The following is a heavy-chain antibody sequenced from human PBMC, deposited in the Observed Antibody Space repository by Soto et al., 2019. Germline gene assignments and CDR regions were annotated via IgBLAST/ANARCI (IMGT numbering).Heavy chain of an antibody. CDR2: INAGNGNT. CDR1: GYTFTSYA. D-gene: IGHD2-8*01. Sequence: ASVKVSCKASGYTFTSYAMHWVRQAPGQRLEWMGWINAGNGNTKYSQKFQGRVTMTRNTSISTAYMELSSLRSEDTAVYYCARSAGYCTNGVCYGSNAFDIWGQGTMVTVSS. V-gene: IGHV1-3*01. CDR3: ARSAGYCTNGVCYGSNAFDI. J-gene: IGHJ3*02.